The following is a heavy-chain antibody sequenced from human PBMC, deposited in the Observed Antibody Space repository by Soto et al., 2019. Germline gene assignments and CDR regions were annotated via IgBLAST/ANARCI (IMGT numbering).Heavy chain of an antibody. D-gene: IGHD6-13*01. CDR1: GFTFSSYG. CDR3: AREGYSSSWYIGY. Sequence: PGGSLRLSCAASGFTFSSYGMHWVRQAPGKGLEWVAVIWYDGSNKYYADSVKGRFTISRDNSKNTLYLQMNSLRAEDTAVYYCAREGYSSSWYIGYWGQGTLVTVSS. CDR2: IWYDGSNK. J-gene: IGHJ4*02. V-gene: IGHV3-33*01.